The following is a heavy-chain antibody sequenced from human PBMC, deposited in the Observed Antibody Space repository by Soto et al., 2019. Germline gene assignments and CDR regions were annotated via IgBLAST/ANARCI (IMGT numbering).Heavy chain of an antibody. CDR3: ARDVIAVAGHDAFDI. CDR1: GFTFSSYG. V-gene: IGHV3-33*01. J-gene: IGHJ3*02. Sequence: GGSLRLSCAASGFTFSSYGMHWVRQAPGKGLEWVAVIWYDGSNKYYADSVKGRFTISRDNSKNTLYLQMNSLRAEDTAVYYCARDVIAVAGHDAFDIWGQGTMVT. D-gene: IGHD6-19*01. CDR2: IWYDGSNK.